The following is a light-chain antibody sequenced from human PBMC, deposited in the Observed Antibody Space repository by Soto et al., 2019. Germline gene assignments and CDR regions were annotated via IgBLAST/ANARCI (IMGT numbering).Light chain of an antibody. Sequence: EIVMTQSPATLSVSPGERATLSCRASQSVSSNLAWYQEKPGQAPRSLIYGASTRATGITARFSGSGSGTEFTLTISSLQSEDFAVYYCQQYNNCSYRTFGQGTKVDIK. V-gene: IGKV3-15*01. CDR1: QSVSSN. CDR3: QQYNNCSYRT. CDR2: GAS. J-gene: IGKJ1*01.